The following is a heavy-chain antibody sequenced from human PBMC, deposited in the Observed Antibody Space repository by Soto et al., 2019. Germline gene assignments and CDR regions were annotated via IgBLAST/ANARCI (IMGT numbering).Heavy chain of an antibody. CDR2: ISGSGGST. J-gene: IGHJ2*01. CDR3: AKAASPHITIFGVVITTGYFDL. V-gene: IGHV3-23*01. CDR1: RFTFSSYA. Sequence: GGCMRLSCAASRFTFSSYAMTWVRQAPGKGLEWVSAISGSGGSTYYADSVKGRFTISRDNSKNTLYLQMNSLRAEDTAVYYCAKAASPHITIFGVVITTGYFDLWGRGTLVTVSS. D-gene: IGHD3-3*01.